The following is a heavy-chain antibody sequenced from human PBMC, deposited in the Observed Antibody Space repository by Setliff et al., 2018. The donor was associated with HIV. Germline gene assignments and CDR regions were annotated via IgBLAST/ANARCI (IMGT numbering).Heavy chain of an antibody. D-gene: IGHD2-15*01. J-gene: IGHJ4*02. Sequence: PSETLRLSCAASGFTFSSYSMNWVRQAPGKGLEWVSSISSSSSYIYYADSVKGRFTISRDNAKNSLYLQMNSLRAEDTAVYYCARDLRVDCSGGSCLGYWGQGTLVTVSS. CDR3: ARDLRVDCSGGSCLGY. V-gene: IGHV3-21*01. CDR2: ISSSSSYI. CDR1: GFTFSSYS.